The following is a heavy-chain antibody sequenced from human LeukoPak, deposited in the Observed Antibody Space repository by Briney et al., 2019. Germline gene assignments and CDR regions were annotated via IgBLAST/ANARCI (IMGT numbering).Heavy chain of an antibody. CDR3: ARDMSGSYYFAP. Sequence: PSGTLSLTCTVSGGSISSSSYYWGWIRQPPGKGLEWIGSIYYSGSTYYNPSLKSRVTISVDTSKNQFSLKLSSVTAADTAVYYCARDMSGSYYFAPWGQGTLVTVSS. J-gene: IGHJ5*02. V-gene: IGHV4-39*07. CDR2: IYYSGST. CDR1: GGSISSSSYY. D-gene: IGHD1-26*01.